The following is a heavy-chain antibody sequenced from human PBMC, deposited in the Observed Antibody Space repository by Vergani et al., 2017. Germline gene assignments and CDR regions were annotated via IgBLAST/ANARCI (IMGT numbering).Heavy chain of an antibody. CDR2: ISSSSSTI. D-gene: IGHD3-3*01. V-gene: IGHV3-48*01. CDR3: AKGVYDFWSGYYAPFDY. J-gene: IGHJ4*02. CDR1: GFTFSSYS. Sequence: EVQVVESGGGLVQPGGSLRLSCAASGFTFSSYSMHWVRQAPGKGLEWVSYISSSSSTIYYADSVKGRFTISRDNSKNTLYLQMNSLRAEDTAVYYCAKGVYDFWSGYYAPFDYWGQGTLVTVSS.